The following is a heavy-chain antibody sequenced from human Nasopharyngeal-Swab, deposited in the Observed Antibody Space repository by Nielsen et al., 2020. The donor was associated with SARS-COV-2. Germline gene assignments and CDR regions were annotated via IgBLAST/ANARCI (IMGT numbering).Heavy chain of an antibody. CDR3: ARDLNPNSSGWLPYYYYGMDV. J-gene: IGHJ6*02. Sequence: RQAPGKGLEWIGYIYYSGSTNYNPSLKSRVTISVDTSKNQFSLKLSSVTAADTAVYYCARDLNPNSSGWLPYYYYGMDVWGQGTTGTVSS. D-gene: IGHD6-19*01. CDR2: IYYSGST. V-gene: IGHV4-59*01.